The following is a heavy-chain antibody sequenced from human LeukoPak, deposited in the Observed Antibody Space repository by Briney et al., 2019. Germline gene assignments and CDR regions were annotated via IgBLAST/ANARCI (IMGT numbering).Heavy chain of an antibody. Sequence: ASETLSLTCTVSGGSISSYYWSWIRQPPGKGLEWIVYIYYSGSTNYNPSLKSRVTISVDTSKNQFSLKLSSVTAADTAVYYCARTRYSSGWSPTYGMDVWGQGTTVTVSS. D-gene: IGHD6-19*01. J-gene: IGHJ6*02. V-gene: IGHV4-59*01. CDR2: IYYSGST. CDR1: GGSISSYY. CDR3: ARTRYSSGWSPTYGMDV.